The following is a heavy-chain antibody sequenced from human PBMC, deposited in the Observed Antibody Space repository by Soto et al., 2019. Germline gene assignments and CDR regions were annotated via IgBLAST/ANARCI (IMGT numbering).Heavy chain of an antibody. D-gene: IGHD1-26*01. J-gene: IGHJ6*02. CDR2: IIPIFGTA. V-gene: IGHV1-69*13. Sequence: ASVKVSCKASGGTFSSYAISWVRQAPGQGLEWMGGIIPIFGTANYAQKFQGRVTITADESTSTAYMELSSLRSEDTAVYYCARTISGSYGYYYYGMDVWGQGTTVTVSS. CDR3: ARTISGSYGYYYYGMDV. CDR1: GGTFSSYA.